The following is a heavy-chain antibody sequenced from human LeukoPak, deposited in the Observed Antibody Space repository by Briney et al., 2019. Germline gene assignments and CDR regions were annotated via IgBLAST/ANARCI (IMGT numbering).Heavy chain of an antibody. V-gene: IGHV3-21*01. J-gene: IGHJ6*04. CDR3: AQRITMVQGGYV. CDR1: GFTFSSYS. D-gene: IGHD3-10*01. CDR2: ISSSSSYI. Sequence: PGGSLRLSCAASGFTFSSYSMNWVRQAPGKGLEWVSSISSSSSYIYYADSVKGRFTISRDNAKNSLYLQMNSLRAEDTAVYYCAQRITMVQGGYVWGKGTTVTVSS.